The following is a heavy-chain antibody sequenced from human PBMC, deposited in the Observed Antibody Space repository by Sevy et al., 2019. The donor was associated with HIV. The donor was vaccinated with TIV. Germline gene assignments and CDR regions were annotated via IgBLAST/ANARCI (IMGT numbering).Heavy chain of an antibody. CDR2: IYDSGST. V-gene: IGHV4-59*08. D-gene: IGHD3-22*01. CDR3: ARHGAAGTSGYYDFGY. J-gene: IGHJ4*02. CDR1: GGSISSHY. Sequence: SETLSLTCTVSGGSISSHYWSWIRQPPGKGLEWIGYIYDSGSTNYNPSLKSRLTISVDTSKNQFSLKLRSVTAADTAVYYCARHGAAGTSGYYDFGYWGQGTLVTVSS.